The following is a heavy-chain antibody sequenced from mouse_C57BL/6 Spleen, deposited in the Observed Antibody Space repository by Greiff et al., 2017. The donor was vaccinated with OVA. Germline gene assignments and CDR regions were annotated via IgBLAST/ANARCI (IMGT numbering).Heavy chain of an antibody. Sequence: EVQLQQPVAELVRPGASVKLSCTASGFNITNTYMHWVKQRPEQGLEWIGSIDPANGNTNYTPKFQGKATITVDTSSNTAYLQLSSLTSEDAYSYYCARRGGAYWGQGTMVTVSA. CDR2: IDPANGNT. V-gene: IGHV14-3*01. J-gene: IGHJ3*01. CDR1: GFNITNTY. CDR3: ARRGGAY.